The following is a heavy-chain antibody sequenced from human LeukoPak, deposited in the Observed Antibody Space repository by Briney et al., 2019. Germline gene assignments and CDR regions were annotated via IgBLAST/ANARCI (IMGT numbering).Heavy chain of an antibody. CDR2: ISGSGGST. CDR1: GFTFSSYA. J-gene: IGHJ4*02. Sequence: PGRSLRLSCAASGFTFSSYAMSWVRQAPGKGLEWVSAISGSGGSTYYADSVNGRFTISRDNSKNTLYLQTNSLRAEDTAVYYCAKGGMAREGDYWGQGTLVTVSS. D-gene: IGHD5-24*01. V-gene: IGHV3-23*01. CDR3: AKGGMAREGDY.